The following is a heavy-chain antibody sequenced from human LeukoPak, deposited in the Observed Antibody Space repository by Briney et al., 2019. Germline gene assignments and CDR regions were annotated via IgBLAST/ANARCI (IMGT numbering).Heavy chain of an antibody. CDR2: VSGTGITT. Sequence: GGSLRLSCVASGFTFTSHAMSWVRQAPGKGLEWVSAVSGTGITTYYADSAKGRFTVSRDNSKDTVYLQMNSLRGEDTAVYYCAKELMGFDYWGQGSLVTVSS. CDR3: AKELMGFDY. D-gene: IGHD2-8*01. J-gene: IGHJ4*02. CDR1: GFTFTSHA. V-gene: IGHV3-23*01.